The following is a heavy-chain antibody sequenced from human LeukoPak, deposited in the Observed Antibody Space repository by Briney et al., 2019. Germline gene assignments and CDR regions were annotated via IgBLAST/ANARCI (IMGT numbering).Heavy chain of an antibody. CDR1: GYTFTSYG. CDR3: ARENYYDSSGYFYYFDY. CDR2: ISAYNGNT. Sequence: ASVKVSCKASGYTFTSYGISWVRQAPGQGLEWMGWISAYNGNTNYAQKLQGRVTMTTDTSTSTAYMELRSLRSDDTAVHYCARENYYDSSGYFYYFDYWGQGTLVTVSS. J-gene: IGHJ4*02. D-gene: IGHD3-22*01. V-gene: IGHV1-18*01.